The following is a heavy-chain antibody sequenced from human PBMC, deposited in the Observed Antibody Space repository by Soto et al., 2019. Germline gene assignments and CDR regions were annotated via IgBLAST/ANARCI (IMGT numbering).Heavy chain of an antibody. D-gene: IGHD3-10*01. CDR3: ARGVGSGSYYNQYNWFDP. CDR2: ISAYNGNT. V-gene: IGHV1-18*01. CDR1: GYTFTNYG. J-gene: IGHJ5*02. Sequence: ASVKVSCKASGYTFTNYGISWVRQSPGQGLEWMGWISAYNGNTKYAQKLQGRVTMTTDTSTSTAYMELRSLRSDDTAVYYCARGVGSGSYYNQYNWFDPWGQGTLVTVSS.